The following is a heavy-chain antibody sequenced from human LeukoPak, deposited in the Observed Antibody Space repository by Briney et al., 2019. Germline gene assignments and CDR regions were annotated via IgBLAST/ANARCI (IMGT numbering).Heavy chain of an antibody. CDR3: ARATVAGYYYYYYGMDV. CDR2: TYYRSKWYN. CDR1: GDSVSSNSAA. Sequence: SQTLSLTCAISGDSVSSNSAAWNWIRQSPSRGLEWLGRTYYRSKWYNDYAVSVKGRITINPDTSKNQFSLQLNSVTPEDTAVYYCARATVAGYYYYYYGMDVWGQGTTVTVSS. D-gene: IGHD6-19*01. J-gene: IGHJ6*02. V-gene: IGHV6-1*01.